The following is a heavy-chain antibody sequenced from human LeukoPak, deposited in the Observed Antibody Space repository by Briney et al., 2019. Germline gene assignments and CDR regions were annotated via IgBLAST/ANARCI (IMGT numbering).Heavy chain of an antibody. V-gene: IGHV4-4*02. Sequence: SGTLSLTCGVPGGSISTTNWWSWVRQPPGQGLDGVGEISLTGRNNYNPPLDGRVTMSLDESSKHLSLTLTSVTAAETAIYYCSRESGAFCPFGYGGQGTLVIVP. CDR2: ISLTGRN. CDR1: GGSISTTNW. CDR3: SRESGAFCPFGY. D-gene: IGHD1-26*01. J-gene: IGHJ4*02.